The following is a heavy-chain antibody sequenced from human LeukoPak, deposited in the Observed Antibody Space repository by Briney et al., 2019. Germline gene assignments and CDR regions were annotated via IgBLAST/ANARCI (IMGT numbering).Heavy chain of an antibody. CDR3: ASGEFRHGLQVDY. CDR1: GGSISTYY. J-gene: IGHJ4*02. Sequence: SETLSLTCTVSGGSISTYYWSWIRQPPGKGLEYIGYIHFSGTTDSNPSLKSRVTISLDTSKNQFSLNLSSLTAADTAVYYCASGEFRHGLQVDYWGQGTLVAVSS. CDR2: IHFSGTT. V-gene: IGHV4-59*12. D-gene: IGHD3/OR15-3a*01.